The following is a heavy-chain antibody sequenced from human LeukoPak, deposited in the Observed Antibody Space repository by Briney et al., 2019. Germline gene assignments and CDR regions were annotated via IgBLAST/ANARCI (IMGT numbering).Heavy chain of an antibody. J-gene: IGHJ4*02. CDR2: ISPYNGNT. D-gene: IGHD6-19*01. CDR1: GYDFTSVG. V-gene: IGHV1-18*01. CDR3: ARAGSGSGWYFDY. Sequence: ASVKVSCKASGYDFTSVGITWVRRAPGQGLEWMGWISPYNGNTRYAQKFQGRVAMTTDTSATTAYMELRGLRFNDTAVYYCARAGSGSGWYFDYWGQGTLVTVSS.